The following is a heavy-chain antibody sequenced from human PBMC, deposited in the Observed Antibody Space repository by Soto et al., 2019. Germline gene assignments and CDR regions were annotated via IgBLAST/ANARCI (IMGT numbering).Heavy chain of an antibody. D-gene: IGHD4-17*01. V-gene: IGHV3-23*01. Sequence: GESLKISCAASGFNFSTSAMSWVRQAPGKGLEWVSGISASGGKTWYADFVKGRFTISRDNPKNTLNLQMSSLGAEDAAVYYCAKVRLRNSPAPHDFWGLGALVTVSS. CDR2: ISASGGKT. CDR1: GFNFSTSA. CDR3: AKVRLRNSPAPHDF. J-gene: IGHJ4*02.